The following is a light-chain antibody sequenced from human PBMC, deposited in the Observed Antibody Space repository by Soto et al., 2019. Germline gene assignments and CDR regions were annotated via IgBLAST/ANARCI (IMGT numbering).Light chain of an antibody. J-gene: IGKJ1*01. V-gene: IGKV3-15*01. CDR1: QSISSN. CDR3: QQYNNWPAT. CDR2: GAS. Sequence: EIVMTQSPVTLSVSPGERATLSCRASQSISSNLAWYQQKPGQAPRLLIYGASTRATGIPARFSGSGSGTEFTLTISSLQSEDFAVYHCQQYNNWPATFGQGTKVEIK.